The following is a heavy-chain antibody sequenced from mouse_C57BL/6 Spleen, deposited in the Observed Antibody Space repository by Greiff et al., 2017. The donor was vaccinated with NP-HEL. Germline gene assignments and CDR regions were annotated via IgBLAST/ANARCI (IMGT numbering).Heavy chain of an antibody. J-gene: IGHJ3*01. D-gene: IGHD1-1*01. V-gene: IGHV5-6*01. CDR2: ISSGGSYN. CDR1: GFTFSSYG. Sequence: DVQLVESGGDLVKPGGSLKLSCAASGFTFSSYGMSWVRQTPDKRLEWVATISSGGSYNYYPDSVKGRFTISRDNAKNTLYLQMSSLKSEDTAMYYCASPYGSSPAWFAYWGQGTLVTVSA. CDR3: ASPYGSSPAWFAY.